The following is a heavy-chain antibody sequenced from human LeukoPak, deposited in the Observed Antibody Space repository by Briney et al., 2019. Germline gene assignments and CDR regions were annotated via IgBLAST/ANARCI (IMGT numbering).Heavy chain of an antibody. J-gene: IGHJ4*02. Sequence: GGSLRLSCSAPGFTFSNYWMSWVRQAPGKGLEWVANIKQDESEKYYVDSVKGRFTISRDNAKSSLYLQMNSLRAEDTAVYYCARALDSSSSRYQAFEEWGQGTLVTVSS. CDR1: GFTFSNYW. CDR2: IKQDESEK. CDR3: ARALDSSSSRYQAFEE. V-gene: IGHV3-7*01. D-gene: IGHD2-2*01.